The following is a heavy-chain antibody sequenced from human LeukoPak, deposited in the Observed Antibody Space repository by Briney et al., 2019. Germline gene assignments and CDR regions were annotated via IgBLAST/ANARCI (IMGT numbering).Heavy chain of an antibody. V-gene: IGHV3-64D*09. CDR3: GKDPYGVDV. J-gene: IGHJ6*02. CDR1: GFSISRYA. CDR2: ITDDGGST. Sequence: GGSLRLSCSASGFSISRYAMHWVRQPPGKGLEPLSNITDDGGSTWYADSVQGRFTISRDSSKHTLSLQMSSMRSEDTALYSSGKDPYGVDVWGQGATVSVSS.